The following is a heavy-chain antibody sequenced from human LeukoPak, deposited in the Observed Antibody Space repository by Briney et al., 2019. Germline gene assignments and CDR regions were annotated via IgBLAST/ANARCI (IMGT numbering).Heavy chain of an antibody. CDR3: ARWPGWLQFGYYFDY. Sequence: SETLSLTCAVYGGSFSGYYWSWIRQPPGKGLEWIGEINHSGSTNYTPSLKSRVTISVDTSKNQFSLKLSSVTAADTAVYYCARWPGWLQFGYYFDYWGQGTLVTVSS. CDR2: INHSGST. V-gene: IGHV4-34*01. D-gene: IGHD5-24*01. CDR1: GGSFSGYY. J-gene: IGHJ4*02.